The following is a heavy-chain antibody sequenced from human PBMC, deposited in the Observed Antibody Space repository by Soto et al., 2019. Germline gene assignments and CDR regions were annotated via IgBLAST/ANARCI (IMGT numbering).Heavy chain of an antibody. CDR2: IYHSGST. CDR1: NASITSSGYY. Sequence: QVQLQESGPRLVEASQTLSLTCTVSNASITSSGYYWSWVRQPPGKRLEWIGYIYHSGSTFYSSSLHSRLTMSVDTSKNQFSLTLRSVTAADTAVYHCARMSGTDYVPDYWGQRTLVTVSS. D-gene: IGHD4-17*01. J-gene: IGHJ4*02. CDR3: ARMSGTDYVPDY. V-gene: IGHV4-31*03.